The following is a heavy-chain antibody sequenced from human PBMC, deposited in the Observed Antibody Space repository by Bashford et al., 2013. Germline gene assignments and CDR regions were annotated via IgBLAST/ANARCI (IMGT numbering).Heavy chain of an antibody. V-gene: IGHV3-23*01. J-gene: IGHJ4*02. CDR3: AKGRYHYDTVGYYVDF. Sequence: APGKGLEWVSSISAGAGGSSYADSVRGRFTISRDVSRNTLFLQMSSLRVEDTALYYCAKGRYHYDTVGYYVDFWGQGTLVTVSS. D-gene: IGHD3-22*01. CDR2: ISAGAGGS.